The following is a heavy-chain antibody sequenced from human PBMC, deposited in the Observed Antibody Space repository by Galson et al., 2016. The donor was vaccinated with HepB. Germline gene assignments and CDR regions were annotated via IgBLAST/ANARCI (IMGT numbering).Heavy chain of an antibody. CDR3: ARLARPSGGGIYYFLDY. D-gene: IGHD1-26*01. V-gene: IGHV4-30-2*01. CDR1: GGSISTGTYS. Sequence: CAVSGGSISTGTYSWTWIRQPPGKGLEWIGYIYHSGSTYYNPSLKSRVTISAERSKNQFSLKLNSVTAADTAVYYCARLARPSGGGIYYFLDYWGPGTLVTVSS. CDR2: IYHSGST. J-gene: IGHJ4*02.